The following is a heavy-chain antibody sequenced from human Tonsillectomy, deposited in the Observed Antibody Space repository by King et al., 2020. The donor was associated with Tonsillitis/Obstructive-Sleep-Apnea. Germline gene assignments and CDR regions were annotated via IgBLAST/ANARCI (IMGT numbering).Heavy chain of an antibody. D-gene: IGHD6-19*01. V-gene: IGHV4-59*01. CDR1: GGSISSYY. Sequence: QLQESGPGLVKPSETLSLTCTVSGGSISSYYWSWIRQPPGKGLEWIGYIYYSGSTNYNPSLKSRVTISVDTSKNQFSLKLSSVTAADTAVYYWARVRYSSGWYYFDYWGQGTLVTVSS. J-gene: IGHJ4*02. CDR3: ARVRYSSGWYYFDY. CDR2: IYYSGST.